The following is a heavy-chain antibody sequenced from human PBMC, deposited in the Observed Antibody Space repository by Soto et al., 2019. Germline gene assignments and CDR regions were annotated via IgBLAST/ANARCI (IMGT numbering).Heavy chain of an antibody. CDR3: ARVTVYCSGGSCLFDY. CDR2: ISSSGSTI. J-gene: IGHJ4*02. Sequence: LRLSCAASGFTFSSYQMNWVRQAPGKGLEWVSYISSSGSTIYYADSVKGRFTISRDNAKNSLYLQMNSLRAEDTAVYYCARVTVYCSGGSCLFDYWGQGTLVTVSS. V-gene: IGHV3-48*03. CDR1: GFTFSSYQ. D-gene: IGHD2-15*01.